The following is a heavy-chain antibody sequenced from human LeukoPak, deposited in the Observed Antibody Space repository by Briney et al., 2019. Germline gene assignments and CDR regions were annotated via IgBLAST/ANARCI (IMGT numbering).Heavy chain of an antibody. J-gene: IGHJ6*02. Sequence: PSETLSLTCTVSGGSINSGSYFWGWIRQPPGKGLEWIGSMHYRGSTYYNPSLKSRVTISVDTSKNQFSLKVSSVTAADTAVYYCARRGVYDSILFGPDVWGQGTTVTVS. D-gene: IGHD5/OR15-5a*01. CDR3: ARRGVYDSILFGPDV. CDR2: MHYRGST. CDR1: GGSINSGSYF. V-gene: IGHV4-39*01.